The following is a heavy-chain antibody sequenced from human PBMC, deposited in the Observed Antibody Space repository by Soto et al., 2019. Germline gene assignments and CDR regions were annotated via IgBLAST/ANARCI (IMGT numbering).Heavy chain of an antibody. CDR2: IIPIFGTA. Sequence: SVKVSCKASGGTFSSYAISWVRQAPGQGLEWMGGIIPIFGTANYAQKFQGRVTITADKSTSTAYMELSSLRSEDTAVYYCARETYSGSYYYFDYWGQGTLVTVSS. D-gene: IGHD1-26*01. J-gene: IGHJ4*02. CDR3: ARETYSGSYYYFDY. CDR1: GGTFSSYA. V-gene: IGHV1-69*06.